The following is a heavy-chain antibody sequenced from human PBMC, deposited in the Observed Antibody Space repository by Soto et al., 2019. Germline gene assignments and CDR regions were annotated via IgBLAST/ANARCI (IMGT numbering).Heavy chain of an antibody. V-gene: IGHV3-30-3*01. J-gene: IGHJ4*02. CDR3: ARVYIAVAGTAYYFDY. Sequence: QVQLVESGGGVVQPGRSLRLSCAASGFTFSSYAMHWVRQAPGKGLEWVAVISYDGSNKYYADSVKGRFTISRDNSKNTLDLKMNSLRAEDTAVDYCARVYIAVAGTAYYFDYWGQGTLVTVSS. CDR2: ISYDGSNK. D-gene: IGHD6-19*01. CDR1: GFTFSSYA.